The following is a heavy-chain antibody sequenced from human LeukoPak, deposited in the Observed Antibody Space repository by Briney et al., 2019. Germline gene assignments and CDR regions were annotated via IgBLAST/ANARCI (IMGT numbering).Heavy chain of an antibody. Sequence: GGTLRLSYAASGFTFSSYWMHWVRQAPGNALVWVSRINRDVRSTSYADSAKGRFTISRDNDKNTLYLQMNSLRAEDTAVYYCARDGTGYSSSWDLDYWGQGTLVTVSS. CDR2: INRDVRST. V-gene: IGHV3-74*01. D-gene: IGHD6-13*01. CDR1: GFTFSSYW. J-gene: IGHJ4*02. CDR3: ARDGTGYSSSWDLDY.